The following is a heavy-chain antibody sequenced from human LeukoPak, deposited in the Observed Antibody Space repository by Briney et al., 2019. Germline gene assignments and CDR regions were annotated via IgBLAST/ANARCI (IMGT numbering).Heavy chain of an antibody. Sequence: GGPLRLSCRASGLTSSNYCMTWFRQAPGKGLEWVGFIQSKLADVTTRYAASVEGRFTISRDDSKSIAYLQMTSLKADDTGVYYCARDLGGMTPYKHWGQGTLVTVSS. CDR1: GLTSSNYC. CDR3: ARDLGGMTPYKH. CDR2: IQSKLADVTT. V-gene: IGHV3-49*03. D-gene: IGHD2-15*01. J-gene: IGHJ1*01.